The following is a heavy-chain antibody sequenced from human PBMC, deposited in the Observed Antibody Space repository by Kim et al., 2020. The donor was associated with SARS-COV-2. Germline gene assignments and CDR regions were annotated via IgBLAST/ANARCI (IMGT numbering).Heavy chain of an antibody. J-gene: IGHJ5*02. Sequence: SVKVSCKASGGTFSSYAISWVRQAPGQGLEWMGGIIPIFGTANYAQKFQGRVTITADESTSTAYMELSSLRSEDTAVYYCARCLGGMITFGGVESRFDPWGQGTLVTVSS. CDR2: IIPIFGTA. CDR3: ARCLGGMITFGGVESRFDP. CDR1: GGTFSSYA. D-gene: IGHD3-16*01. V-gene: IGHV1-69*13.